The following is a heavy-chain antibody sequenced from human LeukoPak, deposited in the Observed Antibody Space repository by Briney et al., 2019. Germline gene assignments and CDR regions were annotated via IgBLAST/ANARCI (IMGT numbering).Heavy chain of an antibody. CDR3: VRSMDV. V-gene: IGHV3-33*01. Sequence: GGSLRLSCAASGFTFSSYGMHWVRQAPGKGLEWVAVIWYDGSNKCYADSVKGRFTISRDNSKNTLYLQMNSLRAEDTAVYYCVRSMDVWGQGTTVTVSS. CDR2: IWYDGSNK. CDR1: GFTFSSYG. J-gene: IGHJ6*02.